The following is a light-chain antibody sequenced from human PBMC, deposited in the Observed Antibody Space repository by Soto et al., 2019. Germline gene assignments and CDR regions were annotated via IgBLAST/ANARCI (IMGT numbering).Light chain of an antibody. CDR3: QQSYSTPIT. CDR2: AAS. Sequence: IEVTQKTASLSPHAGDRVTITCRASQSISSYLNWYQQKPGKAPKLLIYAASSLQSGVPSRFSGSGSGTDFTLTISSLQPEDFATYYCQQSYSTPITAGQGTRLAI. V-gene: IGKV1-39*01. J-gene: IGKJ5*01. CDR1: QSISSY.